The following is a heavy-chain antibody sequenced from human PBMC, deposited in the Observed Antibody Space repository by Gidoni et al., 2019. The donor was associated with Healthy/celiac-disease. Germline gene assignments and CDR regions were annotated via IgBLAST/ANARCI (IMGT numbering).Heavy chain of an antibody. Sequence: QVQPVQSGAEVKKPGASVTVSCKASGYTFTGHYMHWVRQAPGQGLEWVGWINPNRGGTNYAQKFQGWVTMTRDTSISTAYMELGRLRSDDTAVYDCAREYSSSLATDGYYFDYWGQGTLVTVSS. D-gene: IGHD6-6*01. J-gene: IGHJ4*02. CDR1: GYTFTGHY. CDR3: AREYSSSLATDGYYFDY. CDR2: INPNRGGT. V-gene: IGHV1-2*04.